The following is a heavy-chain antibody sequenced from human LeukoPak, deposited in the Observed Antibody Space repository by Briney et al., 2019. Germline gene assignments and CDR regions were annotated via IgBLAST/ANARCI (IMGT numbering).Heavy chain of an antibody. Sequence: GGSLRLSCAASGFIFSSYTLQWVRQAPGKGLEYVSAISSNGGGTFYADSVKGRFTISRDNSKNTLYLQMGSLRAEDMAVYYCARGSDWGQGTLVTVSS. CDR2: ISSNGGGT. CDR3: ARGSD. J-gene: IGHJ4*02. CDR1: GFIFSSYT. V-gene: IGHV3-64*02.